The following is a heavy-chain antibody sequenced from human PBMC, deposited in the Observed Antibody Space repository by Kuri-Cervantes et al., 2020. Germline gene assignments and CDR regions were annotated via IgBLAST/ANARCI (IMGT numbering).Heavy chain of an antibody. CDR2: IYYSGST. J-gene: IGHJ6*02. CDR1: GGSISSGGYY. Sequence: LRLSCTVSGGSISSGGYYWSWIRQHPGKGLEWIGYIYYSGSTYYNPSLMSRVTISVDTSKNQFSLKLSSVTAADTAVYYCARDAAPMVRGVILYYYGMDVWGQGTTVTVSS. V-gene: IGHV4-31*03. CDR3: ARDAAPMVRGVILYYYGMDV. D-gene: IGHD3-10*01.